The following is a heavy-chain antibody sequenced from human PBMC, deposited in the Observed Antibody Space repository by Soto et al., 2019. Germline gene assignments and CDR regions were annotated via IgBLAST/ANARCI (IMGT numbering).Heavy chain of an antibody. V-gene: IGHV1-18*04. CDR1: GYTFTSYG. J-gene: IGHJ6*02. CDR3: ARDSPILWFGELSTTTHYYGMDV. D-gene: IGHD3-10*01. Sequence: ASVEFSCKXSGYTFTSYGISWVRQAPGQGLEWMGWISAYNGNTNYAQKLQGRVTMTTDTSTSTAYMELRSLRSDDTAVYYCARDSPILWFGELSTTTHYYGMDVWGQGTTVTVSS. CDR2: ISAYNGNT.